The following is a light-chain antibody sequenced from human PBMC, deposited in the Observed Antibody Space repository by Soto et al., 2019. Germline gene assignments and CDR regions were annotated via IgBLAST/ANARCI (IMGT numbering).Light chain of an antibody. V-gene: IGKV1-5*01. CDR3: QQYNSYSPYT. Sequence: DIPMTQSPSTLSASVGDRVTITCRASQSISSWLAWYQQKPGKAPKLLIYDASSLESGVPSRFSGSGSGTELTLTISSLQPDDFATYDCQQYNSYSPYTFGQGTKLEIK. J-gene: IGKJ2*01. CDR2: DAS. CDR1: QSISSW.